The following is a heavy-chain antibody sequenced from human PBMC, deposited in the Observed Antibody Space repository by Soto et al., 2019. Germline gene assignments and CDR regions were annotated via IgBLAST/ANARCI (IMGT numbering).Heavy chain of an antibody. V-gene: IGHV4-61*01. CDR3: ARDHVVRGVINWFDP. J-gene: IGHJ5*02. Sequence: PSETLSLTCTVSGGSVSSGSDYWSWIRQPPGKGLEWIGYIYYSGSTNYNPSLKSRVTISVDTSKNQFSLKLSSVTAADTAVYYCARDHVVRGVINWFDPWGQGTLVTVSS. CDR1: GGSVSSGSDY. D-gene: IGHD3-10*01. CDR2: IYYSGST.